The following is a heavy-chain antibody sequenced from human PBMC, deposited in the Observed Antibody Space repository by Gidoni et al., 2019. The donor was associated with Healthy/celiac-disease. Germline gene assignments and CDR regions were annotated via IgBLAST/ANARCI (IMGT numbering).Heavy chain of an antibody. CDR2: IWYDGSNK. D-gene: IGHD3-10*01. V-gene: IGHV3-33*01. Sequence: QVQLVESGAGVVQPGRSLRLSCAASGFTFSSYGMHWVRQAPGKGLEWVAVIWYDGSNKYYADSVKGRFTISRDNSKNTLYLQMNSLRAEDTAVYYCARDQGVPYYYYMDVWGKGTTVTVSS. J-gene: IGHJ6*03. CDR1: GFTFSSYG. CDR3: ARDQGVPYYYYMDV.